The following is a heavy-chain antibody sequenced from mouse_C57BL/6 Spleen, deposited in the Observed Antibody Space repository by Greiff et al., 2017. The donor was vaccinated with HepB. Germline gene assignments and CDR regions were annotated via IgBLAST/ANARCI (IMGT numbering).Heavy chain of an antibody. D-gene: IGHD2-5*01. V-gene: IGHV1-39*01. CDR2: INPNYGTT. Sequence: EVKVVESGPELVKPGASVKISCKASGYSFTDYNMNWVKQSNGKSLEWIGVINPNYGTTSYNQKFKGKATLTVDQSSSTAYMQLNSLTSEDSAVYYCAYYSNSYYAMDYWGQGTSVTVSS. J-gene: IGHJ4*01. CDR3: AYYSNSYYAMDY. CDR1: GYSFTDYN.